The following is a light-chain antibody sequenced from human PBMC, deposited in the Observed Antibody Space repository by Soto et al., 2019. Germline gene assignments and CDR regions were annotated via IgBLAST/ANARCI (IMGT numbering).Light chain of an antibody. Sequence: EIVMTQSPATLSVSPGARATLSCRASQSVSSNLAWYQQKPGQAPRLLIYGASTRATGIPARFSGSRSGAEFTLTISSLQPEDFATYYCQQLNSYPLTFGGGTKVDIK. J-gene: IGKJ4*01. CDR2: GAS. CDR1: QSVSSN. V-gene: IGKV3-15*01. CDR3: QQLNSYPLT.